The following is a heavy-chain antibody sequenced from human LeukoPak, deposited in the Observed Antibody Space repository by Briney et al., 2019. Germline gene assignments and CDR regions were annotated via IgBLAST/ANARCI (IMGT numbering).Heavy chain of an antibody. CDR1: GFTFSNAW. CDR3: ARDTGSGYCSGGRCRGAFDI. J-gene: IGHJ3*02. V-gene: IGHV3-53*01. Sequence: PGGSLRLSCAASGFTFSNAWMSWVRQAPGKGLEWVSVIYSGDNTYYADSVKGRFTISRDISKNTLCLQMSSLRAEDTATYYCARDTGSGYCSGGRCRGAFDIWGQGTTVTVSS. CDR2: IYSGDNT. D-gene: IGHD2-15*01.